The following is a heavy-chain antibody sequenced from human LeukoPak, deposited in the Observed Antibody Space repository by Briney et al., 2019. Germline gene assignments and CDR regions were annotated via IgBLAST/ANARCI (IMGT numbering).Heavy chain of an antibody. CDR1: GYTFTSYG. CDR3: AREPLRVVVQNWFDP. Sequence: GASVNVSCKASGYTFTSYGISWVRQAPGQGLEWMGWISAYNGNTNYAQKLQGRVTMTTDTSTSTAYMELRSLRSDDTAVYYCAREPLRVVVQNWFDPWGQGTLVTVSS. CDR2: ISAYNGNT. J-gene: IGHJ5*02. V-gene: IGHV1-18*01. D-gene: IGHD3-22*01.